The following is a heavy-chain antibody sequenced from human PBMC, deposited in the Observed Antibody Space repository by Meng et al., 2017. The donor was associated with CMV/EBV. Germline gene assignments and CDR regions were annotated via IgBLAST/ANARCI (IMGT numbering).Heavy chain of an antibody. CDR3: ARVVTVTTYSSYYYGMDV. CDR2: IYYSGST. CDR1: GGSISSGDYY. Sequence: LRLSCTVSGGSISSGDYYWSWIRQPPGKGLEWIGYIYYSGSTYYNPSLKSRVTISVDTSKNQFSLKLSSVTAADTAVYYCARVVTVTTYSSYYYGMDVWGQGTTVTVSS. J-gene: IGHJ6*02. D-gene: IGHD4-17*01. V-gene: IGHV4-30-4*08.